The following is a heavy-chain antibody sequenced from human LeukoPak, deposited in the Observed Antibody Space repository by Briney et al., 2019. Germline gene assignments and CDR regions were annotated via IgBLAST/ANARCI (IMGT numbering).Heavy chain of an antibody. CDR1: VFTFATYP. D-gene: IGHD2-2*01. CDR2: FSGSGGRT. Sequence: PGGSLSPSSEASVFTFATYPMSCVRQAPGKGLEWVSTFSGSGGRTLYADSVKGRFTISRDNSKNTLSLQMNSLRAEDTAVYYCAKVTSSYNYFYTLGEGSLVTVSP. V-gene: IGHV3-23*01. J-gene: IGHJ4*02. CDR3: AKVTSSYNYFYT.